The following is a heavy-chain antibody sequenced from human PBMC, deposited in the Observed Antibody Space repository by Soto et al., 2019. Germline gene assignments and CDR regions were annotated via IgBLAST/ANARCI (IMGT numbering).Heavy chain of an antibody. CDR3: AREYYYDSSGGGLHFDY. J-gene: IGHJ4*02. CDR1: GFTFSSYG. V-gene: IGHV3-33*01. D-gene: IGHD3-22*01. CDR2: IWYDGSNK. Sequence: GGSLRLSCAASGFTFSSYGMHWVRQAPGKGLEWVAVIWYDGSNKYYADSVKGRFTISRDNSKNTLYLQMNSLRAEDTAVYYCAREYYYDSSGGGLHFDYWGQGTLVTVSS.